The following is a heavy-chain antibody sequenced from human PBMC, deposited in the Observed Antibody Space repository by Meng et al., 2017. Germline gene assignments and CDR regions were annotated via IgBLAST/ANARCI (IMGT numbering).Heavy chain of an antibody. CDR1: GGSISSSSYY. D-gene: IGHD1-26*01. CDR3: SRGYSGSYKPGGHYFDY. V-gene: IGHV4-39*07. J-gene: IGHJ4*02. CDR2: IYYSGST. Sequence: SETLSLTCTVSGGSISSSSYYWGWIRQPPGKGLEWIGSIYYSGSTYYNPSLKSRVTISVDTSKNQFSLKLSSVTAADTAVYYCSRGYSGSYKPGGHYFDYWGQGTLVTVSS.